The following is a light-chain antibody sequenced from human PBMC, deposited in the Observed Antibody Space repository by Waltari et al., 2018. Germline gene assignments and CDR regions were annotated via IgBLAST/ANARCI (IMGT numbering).Light chain of an antibody. J-gene: IGKJ1*01. CDR3: QQYYSAPWT. CDR2: WAS. CDR1: QSILYSSNNKNY. Sequence: DIVMTQSPDSLAVSLGERATTNCKSSQSILYSSNNKNYLAWFHQKPGQPPKLLIYWASTRQSGVPDRFSGSGSGTDFTLTISSLQAEDVAVYYCQQYYSAPWTFGQGTKVEIK. V-gene: IGKV4-1*01.